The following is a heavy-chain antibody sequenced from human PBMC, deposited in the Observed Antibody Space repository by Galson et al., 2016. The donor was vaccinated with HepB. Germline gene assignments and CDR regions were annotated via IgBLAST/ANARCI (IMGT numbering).Heavy chain of an antibody. Sequence: SLRLSCAASGFTFNYYGMLWVRQAPGKGLEWVSFISSHNSNIYYADSVNGRFTISRDNAYNSLYLQMNSLTVGDTAVYYCVREGFSRNWDDWYFDLWGRGTLVTVSS. CDR2: ISSHNSNI. J-gene: IGHJ2*01. D-gene: IGHD1-1*01. CDR3: VREGFSRNWDDWYFDL. V-gene: IGHV3-21*01. CDR1: GFTFNYYG.